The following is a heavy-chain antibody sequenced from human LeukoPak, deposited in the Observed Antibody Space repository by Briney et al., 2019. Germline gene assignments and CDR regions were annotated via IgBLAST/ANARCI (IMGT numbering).Heavy chain of an antibody. CDR3: AKYPGGFTGIVNYYHMDV. D-gene: IGHD1-26*01. Sequence: PGGSLRLSCAASGFTFSSYSMNWVRQAPGKGLEWVSSISSSSSYIYYADSVKGRFTISRDNAKNSLYLQMNSLRAEDTAVYYCAKYPGGFTGIVNYYHMDVWGKGTTVTVSS. J-gene: IGHJ6*03. CDR1: GFTFSSYS. CDR2: ISSSSSYI. V-gene: IGHV3-21*01.